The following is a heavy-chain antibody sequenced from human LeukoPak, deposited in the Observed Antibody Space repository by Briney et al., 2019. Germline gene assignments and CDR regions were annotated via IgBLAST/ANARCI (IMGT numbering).Heavy chain of an antibody. J-gene: IGHJ6*02. CDR3: ARDSAGYYYYGMDV. D-gene: IGHD1-26*01. Sequence: GGSLRLSCAASGFTFSSYAMHWVRQAPGKGLEWVAVISYDGSNKYYADSVKGRFTISRDNSKNTLYLQMNSLRAEDTAVYYCARDSAGYYYYGMDVWGQGTTVTVSS. V-gene: IGHV3-30*14. CDR1: GFTFSSYA. CDR2: ISYDGSNK.